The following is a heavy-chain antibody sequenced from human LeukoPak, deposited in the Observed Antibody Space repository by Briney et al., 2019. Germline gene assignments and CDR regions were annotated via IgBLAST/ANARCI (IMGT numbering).Heavy chain of an antibody. CDR2: ISGRGDKT. V-gene: IGHV3-23*01. CDR1: GFSFSDYV. Sequence: WGSLRLSCVASGFSFSDYVMTWVRQAPGKGLEWVSGISGRGDKTYRADSVTGRFTISRDNSKNTVYLQMNSLRVEDTAVYYCAIGERFIDAFEFWGQGTAVTVSS. CDR3: AIGERFIDAFEF. J-gene: IGHJ3*01.